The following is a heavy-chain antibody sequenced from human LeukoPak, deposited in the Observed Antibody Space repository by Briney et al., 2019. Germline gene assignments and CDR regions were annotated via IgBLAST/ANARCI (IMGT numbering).Heavy chain of an antibody. Sequence: SETLSLTCTVSGGSVSSGSYYWSWIRQPPGKGLEWIGYIYYSGSTNYNPSLKSRVTISVDTSKNQFSLKLSSVTAADTAVYYCARGGPGEPFDYWGQGTLVTVSS. CDR1: GGSVSSGSYY. CDR2: IYYSGST. J-gene: IGHJ4*02. V-gene: IGHV4-61*01. D-gene: IGHD1-14*01. CDR3: ARGGPGEPFDY.